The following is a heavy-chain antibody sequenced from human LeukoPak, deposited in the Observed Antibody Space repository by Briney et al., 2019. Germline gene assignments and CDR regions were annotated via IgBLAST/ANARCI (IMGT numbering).Heavy chain of an antibody. Sequence: GGSLRLSCAASGFTFSSYMMHWVRQAPGKGLVWVAVIWSDGSRKEYIDSVKDRFTVSRDNSKNTLYLQMNSLRAEDTALYFCAKDLGVLRSGERHPDNWFDSWGQGTLVTVSS. CDR2: IWSDGSRK. V-gene: IGHV3-33*06. CDR3: AKDLGVLRSGERHPDNWFDS. CDR1: GFTFSSYM. D-gene: IGHD1-1*01. J-gene: IGHJ5*01.